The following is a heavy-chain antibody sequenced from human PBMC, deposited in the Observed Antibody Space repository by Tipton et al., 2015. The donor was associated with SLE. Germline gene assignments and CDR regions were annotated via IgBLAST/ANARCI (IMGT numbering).Heavy chain of an antibody. CDR1: GGSISSSSYY. Sequence: TLSLTCTVSGGSISSSSYYWGWIRQPPGKGLEWIGYIYYSGSTNYNPSLKSRVTISVDTSKNQFSLKLSSVTAADTAVYYCARESDDGGSRTYDYWGQGTLVTVSS. CDR3: ARESDDGGSRTYDY. CDR2: IYYSGST. D-gene: IGHD2-15*01. V-gene: IGHV4-61*01. J-gene: IGHJ4*02.